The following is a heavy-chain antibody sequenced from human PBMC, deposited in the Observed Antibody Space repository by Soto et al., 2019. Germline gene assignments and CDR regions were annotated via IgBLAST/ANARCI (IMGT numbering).Heavy chain of an antibody. CDR2: ISSTSSSI. CDR1: GFTFRPYS. V-gene: IGHV3-48*02. CDR3: VRDRMWERWLGHHDACEI. J-gene: IGHJ3*02. D-gene: IGHD6-19*01. Sequence: TGGSLRLSCAASGFTFRPYSMSWVRQAPGKGLEWISYISSTSSSIYYADSVKGRFTISRDNARNSLWLQMISLRDEDTAMYYCVRDRMWERWLGHHDACEIWGQGTMVTASS.